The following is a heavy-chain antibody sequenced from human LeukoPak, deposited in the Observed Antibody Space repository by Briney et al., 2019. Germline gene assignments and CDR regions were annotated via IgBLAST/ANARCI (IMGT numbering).Heavy chain of an antibody. V-gene: IGHV5-51*01. CDR3: AKRWATVNAFDI. CDR2: IYPDNSDI. CDR1: GYSLPNYW. D-gene: IGHD1-26*01. Sequence: GESLKISCKGSGYSLPNYWIGWVRQMPGKGLEWMGIIYPDNSDIRYSPSFQGQVTISADKSISTAYLQWSSLKASDTAIYYCAKRWATVNAFDIWGQGTMVTVSS. J-gene: IGHJ3*02.